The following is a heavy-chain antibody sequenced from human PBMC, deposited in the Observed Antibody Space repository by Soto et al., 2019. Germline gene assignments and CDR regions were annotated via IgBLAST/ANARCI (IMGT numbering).Heavy chain of an antibody. J-gene: IGHJ4*01. CDR1: GRTLNEFS. CDR2: FDPEGGDA. D-gene: IGHD3-16*01. CDR3: AKPTPHRGAMLRNINFDF. Sequence: GSVKVSCKISGRTLNEFSIHWVRQAPGKGLEWKGGFDPEGGDAIYAQKWHGRVTVTEDTVTDTAYMELCGLQCIDTAVNYCAKPTPHRGAMLRNINFDFWGHGNQVTVYS. V-gene: IGHV1-24*01.